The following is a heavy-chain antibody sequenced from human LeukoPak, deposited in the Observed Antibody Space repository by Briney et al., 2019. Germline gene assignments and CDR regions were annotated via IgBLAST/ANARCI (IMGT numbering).Heavy chain of an antibody. J-gene: IGHJ5*02. CDR1: GGTFSRYA. CDR3: ARENSAITILTFGVTGWFDP. V-gene: IGHV1-69*13. CDR2: IIPIFGTA. Sequence: ASVKVSCKASGGTFSRYAISWVRQAPGQGLEWMGGIIPIFGTANYAQKFQGRVTITADESTSTAYMELSSLRSEDTAVYYCARENSAITILTFGVTGWFDPWGQGTLVTVSS. D-gene: IGHD3-3*01.